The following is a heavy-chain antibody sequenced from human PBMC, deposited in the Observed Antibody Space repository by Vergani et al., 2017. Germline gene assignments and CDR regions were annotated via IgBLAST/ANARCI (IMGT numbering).Heavy chain of an antibody. Sequence: QVQVVQSGAEVKKSGASVKVSCKTSGYTFSNYYMHWVRQAPGQGLEWRGIINPSGGHTNYAQKFQGRVTMTRDTSRSTVYMELSSLRSEDTAIYYCARVDYGILTGYRYWGQGTLVTVSA. CDR2: INPSGGHT. J-gene: IGHJ4*02. D-gene: IGHD3-9*01. CDR1: GYTFSNYY. V-gene: IGHV1-46*03. CDR3: ARVDYGILTGYRY.